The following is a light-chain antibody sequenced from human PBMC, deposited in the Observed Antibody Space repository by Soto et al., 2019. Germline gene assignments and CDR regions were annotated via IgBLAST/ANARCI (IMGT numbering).Light chain of an antibody. CDR1: QDISSS. V-gene: IGKV1-9*01. CDR2: AAS. J-gene: IGKJ5*01. Sequence: DIPLTQSPSFLSASVGDRVTITCRASQDISSSLAWYQQKPGKAPNLLIYAASTLQSGVPSRFSGSGSGTEFILTITSLQPEDFATYYCQQLNTYPVTFGQGTRLDI. CDR3: QQLNTYPVT.